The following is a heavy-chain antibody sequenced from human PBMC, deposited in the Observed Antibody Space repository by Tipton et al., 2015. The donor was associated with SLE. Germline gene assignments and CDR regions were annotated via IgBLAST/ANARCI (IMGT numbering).Heavy chain of an antibody. J-gene: IGHJ5*02. D-gene: IGHD6-19*01. Sequence: TLSLTCTVSGGSFSNSYWTWVRQPPGKGLEWIGSIFYTGSTHYNPSLTSRVTISLDTSKSLFSLRLSSVTAADTAVYYCARDASGGYNWFDPWGQGTLVTVSS. CDR2: IFYTGST. V-gene: IGHV4-59*01. CDR3: ARDASGGYNWFDP. CDR1: GGSFSNSY.